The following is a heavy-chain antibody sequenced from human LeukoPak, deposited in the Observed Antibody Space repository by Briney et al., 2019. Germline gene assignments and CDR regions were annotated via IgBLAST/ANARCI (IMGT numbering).Heavy chain of an antibody. CDR3: ARRLTQYDCFDP. D-gene: IGHD2-2*01. V-gene: IGHV6-1*01. Sequence: SQTLSLTCAYSGDRVSSNSATWNWIRQSRSRGLESLGRTYYRSTWYNEYGLSVRGRITVNPDTSKNQFSLHLNSVTPEDTAVYYCARRLTQYDCFDPWGQGILVTVSS. J-gene: IGHJ5*02. CDR1: GDRVSSNSAT. CDR2: TYYRSTWYN.